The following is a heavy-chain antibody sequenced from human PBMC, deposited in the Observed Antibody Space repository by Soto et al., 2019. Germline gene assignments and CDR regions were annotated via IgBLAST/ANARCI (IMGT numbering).Heavy chain of an antibody. CDR1: GFTLSSYA. Sequence: GPLRLSCAASGFTLSSYAMSWVRQAPGKGLEWVSTFSGTGGYTYYADSVKGRFTISRDDSKNTLFLHMNSLRAADTAVYYCARGQRALITYGPFDPWGQGTLVTVSS. V-gene: IGHV3-23*01. D-gene: IGHD4-17*01. CDR3: ARGQRALITYGPFDP. CDR2: FSGTGGYT. J-gene: IGHJ5*02.